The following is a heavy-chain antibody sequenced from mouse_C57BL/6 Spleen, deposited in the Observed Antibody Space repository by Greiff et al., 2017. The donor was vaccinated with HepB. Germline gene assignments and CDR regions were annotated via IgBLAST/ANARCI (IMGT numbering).Heavy chain of an antibody. CDR3: ARCNYGSSYGFDY. CDR2: INPNNGGT. V-gene: IGHV1-18*01. D-gene: IGHD1-1*01. Sequence: EVQLQQSGPELVKPGASVKIPCKASGYTFTDYNMDWVKQSHGKSLEWIGDINPNNGGTIYNQKFKGKATLTVDKSSSTAYMERRSLTSEDTAVYYCARCNYGSSYGFDYWGQGTTLTVSS. CDR1: GYTFTDYN. J-gene: IGHJ2*01.